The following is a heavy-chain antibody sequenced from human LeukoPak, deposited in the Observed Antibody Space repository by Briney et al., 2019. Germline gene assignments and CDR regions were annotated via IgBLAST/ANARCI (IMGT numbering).Heavy chain of an antibody. J-gene: IGHJ4*02. Sequence: GGSLRLSCAASGFTFSSYWMHWVRQAPGKGLVWVSRVSSDGSITDYTDSVKGRFTISRDNAKNTLYLQMNSLRAEDTGMYYCVRAVGGNDGRTFGYWAQGTLVTVSS. CDR1: GFTFSSYW. V-gene: IGHV3-74*01. CDR3: VRAVGGNDGRTFGY. D-gene: IGHD3-3*01. CDR2: VSSDGSIT.